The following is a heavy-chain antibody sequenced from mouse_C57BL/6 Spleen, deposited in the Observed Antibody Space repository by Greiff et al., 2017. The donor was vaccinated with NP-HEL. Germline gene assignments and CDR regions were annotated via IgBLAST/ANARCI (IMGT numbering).Heavy chain of an antibody. Sequence: QVQLQQPGAELVKPGASVKLSKASGYTFTSYWMHWVKQRPGRGLEWIGRIDPNSGGTKDNEKFKSKATLTVDKPSSTAYMQLSSLTSEDSAVYYCARNAYYSNLYAMDYWGQGTSVTVSS. J-gene: IGHJ4*01. CDR2: IDPNSGGT. V-gene: IGHV1-72*01. CDR3: ARNAYYSNLYAMDY. D-gene: IGHD2-5*01. CDR1: GYTFTSYW.